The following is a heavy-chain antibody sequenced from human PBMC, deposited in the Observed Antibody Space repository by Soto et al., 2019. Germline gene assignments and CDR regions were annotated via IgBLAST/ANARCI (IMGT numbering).Heavy chain of an antibody. J-gene: IGHJ5*02. CDR3: AKDRYHDTPGWFDP. CDR1: GFTFRDHA. Sequence: GGSLRLSCVGSGFTFRDHAMRWVRQAPGRGLEWVSAISANGASIQHADSVKGRFSVSRDNAKNTVYLQMDNLRTEDSAVYYCAKDRYHDTPGWFDPWGQGSRVTVS. D-gene: IGHD3-22*01. V-gene: IGHV3-23*01. CDR2: ISANGASI.